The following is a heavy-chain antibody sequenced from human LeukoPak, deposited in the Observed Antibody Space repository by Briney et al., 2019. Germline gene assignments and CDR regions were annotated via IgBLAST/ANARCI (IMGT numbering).Heavy chain of an antibody. Sequence: GGSLRLSCAASGFTVSSNYMSWVRQAPGKGLEWVSVIYSGGSTYYADSVKGRFTISRDNSKNTLYLQMNSLRAEDTAVYYCARDLTMVRGVYYYYGMDVWGQGTTVTVSS. J-gene: IGHJ6*02. CDR1: GFTVSSNY. CDR3: ARDLTMVRGVYYYYGMDV. V-gene: IGHV3-53*01. D-gene: IGHD3-10*01. CDR2: IYSGGST.